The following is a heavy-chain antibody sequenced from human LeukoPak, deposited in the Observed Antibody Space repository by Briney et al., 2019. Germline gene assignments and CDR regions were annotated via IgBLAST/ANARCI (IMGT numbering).Heavy chain of an antibody. CDR1: GVTLSNYA. CDR2: ISGSGGSGST. CDR3: AKLPYFGVGEYFDY. Sequence: GGSLRLSCAASGVTLSNYAMSWVRQAPEKGLEWVSAISGSGGSGSTYYADSVKGRFTISRDNSKNTLCLQMNSLRAEDTAVYYCAKLPYFGVGEYFDYWGQGTLVTVSS. V-gene: IGHV3-23*01. J-gene: IGHJ4*02. D-gene: IGHD3-3*01.